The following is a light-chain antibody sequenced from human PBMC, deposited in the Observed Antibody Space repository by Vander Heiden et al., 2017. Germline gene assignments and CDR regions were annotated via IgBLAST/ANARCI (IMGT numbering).Light chain of an antibody. CDR1: HDISDF. CDR3: QQYDSLPIT. Sequence: DTQMTQYPSSLSASVGHRVTITCKASHDISDFLNWYQQKPGKAPKLLIYDASSLEAGVPSRFSGSGSGAEFTLTITSLQPEDIATYYCQQYDSLPITFGQGTRLDIK. J-gene: IGKJ5*01. CDR2: DAS. V-gene: IGKV1-33*01.